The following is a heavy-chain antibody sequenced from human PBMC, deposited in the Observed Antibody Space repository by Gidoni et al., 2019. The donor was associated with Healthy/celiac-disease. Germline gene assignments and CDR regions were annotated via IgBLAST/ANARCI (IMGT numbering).Heavy chain of an antibody. J-gene: IGHJ4*02. Sequence: EVQLVESGGGLVKPGGSLRLSCAASGFNFSNYTMKWVRQAPGKGLEWVSSISSSSSYIYHADSVKGRFTISRENAKNSLYLQMNSLRAEDTAVYYCARDPEYDYVWGSYRGIDYWGQGTLVTVSS. CDR1: GFNFSNYT. CDR3: ARDPEYDYVWGSYRGIDY. CDR2: ISSSSSYI. D-gene: IGHD3-16*02. V-gene: IGHV3-21*01.